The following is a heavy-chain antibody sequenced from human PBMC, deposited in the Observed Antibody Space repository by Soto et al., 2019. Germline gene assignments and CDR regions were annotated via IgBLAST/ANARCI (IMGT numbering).Heavy chain of an antibody. CDR1: GFTFSSYA. J-gene: IGHJ6*02. CDR2: ISGSGGST. Sequence: GGSLRLSCAASGFTFSSYAMSWVRQAPGKGLEWVSAISGSGGSTYYADSVKGRFTISRDNSKNTLYLQMNSLRAEDTAVYYCAKSLTSSSWYAPYYYYGMDIWGQGTTVTVSS. D-gene: IGHD6-13*01. CDR3: AKSLTSSSWYAPYYYYGMDI. V-gene: IGHV3-23*01.